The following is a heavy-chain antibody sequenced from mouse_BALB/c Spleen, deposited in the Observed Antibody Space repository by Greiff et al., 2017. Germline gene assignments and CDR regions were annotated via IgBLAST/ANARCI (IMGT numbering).Heavy chain of an antibody. Sequence: QVQLKESGAELVRPGVSVKISCKGSGYTFTDYAMHWVKQSHAKSLEWIGVISTYYGDASYNQKFKGKATMTVDKSSSTAYMELARLTSEDSAIYYCARGDFDYWGQGTTLTVSS. CDR3: ARGDFDY. J-gene: IGHJ2*01. CDR2: ISTYYGDA. V-gene: IGHV1S137*01. CDR1: GYTFTDYA.